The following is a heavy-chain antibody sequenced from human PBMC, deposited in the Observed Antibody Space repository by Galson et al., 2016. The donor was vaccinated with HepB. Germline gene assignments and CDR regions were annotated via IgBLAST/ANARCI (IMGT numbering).Heavy chain of an antibody. CDR3: THDAVRWSH. CDR2: LTSYTGSGIT. J-gene: IGHJ1*01. Sequence: SLRLSCAASGLTFSNAWMSWVRQAPGKGLEWVGRLTSYTGSGITDYTAPVKGRFTISRDESKITLYLQMNSLKTAAISVYDCTHDAVRWSHWGQGTLVTVSS. CDR1: GLTFSNAW. D-gene: IGHD4-23*01. V-gene: IGHV3-15*01.